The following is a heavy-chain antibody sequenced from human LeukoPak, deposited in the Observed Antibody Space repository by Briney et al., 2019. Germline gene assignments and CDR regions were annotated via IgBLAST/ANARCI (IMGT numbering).Heavy chain of an antibody. CDR2: ISSISRYI. CDR1: GFTFSSYS. CDR3: ARAPSYDFWSGPLVGYMDV. D-gene: IGHD3-3*01. Sequence: KSGGSLRLSGAASGFTFSSYSMTWVRQAPGKGLEWVSSISSISRYIYYADSVKGRFTISRDNAKNSLYLQMNSLRAEDTAVYDCARAPSYDFWSGPLVGYMDVWGKGTTVTVSS. J-gene: IGHJ6*03. V-gene: IGHV3-21*01.